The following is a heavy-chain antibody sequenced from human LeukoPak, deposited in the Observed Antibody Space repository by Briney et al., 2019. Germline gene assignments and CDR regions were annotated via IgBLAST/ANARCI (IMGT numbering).Heavy chain of an antibody. V-gene: IGHV4-30-4*08. D-gene: IGHD2-2*01. CDR2: IYYSGST. J-gene: IGHJ5*02. Sequence: SETLSLTCTVSGGSISSGDYYWSWIRQPPGKGLEWIGYIYYSGSTYYNPSLKSRVTISVDTSKNQFSLKLSSVTAAGTAVYYCARERGRYCSSTSCRDPNWFDPWGQGTLVTVSS. CDR3: ARERGRYCSSTSCRDPNWFDP. CDR1: GGSISSGDYY.